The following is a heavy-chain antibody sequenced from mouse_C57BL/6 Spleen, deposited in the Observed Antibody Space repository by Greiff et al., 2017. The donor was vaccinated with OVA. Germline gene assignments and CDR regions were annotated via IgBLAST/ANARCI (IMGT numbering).Heavy chain of an antibody. CDR1: GFTFSSYA. J-gene: IGHJ2*01. CDR3: TRGHYGSSFAY. D-gene: IGHD1-1*01. Sequence: EVKLVESGEGLVKPGGSLKLSCAASGFTFSSYAMSWVRQTPEKRLEWVAYISSGGDYIYYADTVKGRFTISRDKARNTLYLQMSSLKSEDTAMYYCTRGHYGSSFAYWGQGTTLTVSS. V-gene: IGHV5-9-1*02. CDR2: ISSGGDYI.